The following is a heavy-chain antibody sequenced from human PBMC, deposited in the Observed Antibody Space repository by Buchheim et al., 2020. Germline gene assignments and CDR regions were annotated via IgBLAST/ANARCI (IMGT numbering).Heavy chain of an antibody. CDR1: GFTFSSYC. Sequence: EVQLVESGGGLVQPGGSLRLSCSASGFTFSSYCMSWVRQAPGKGLELVANIKPEESEKYYVDSVKGRFTIPKDLAKKFLEPEMNSLRAEDTAVYYCARVRGDYVDYWGQGTL. CDR3: ARVRGDYVDY. J-gene: IGHJ4*02. CDR2: IKPEESEK. V-gene: IGHV3-7*02.